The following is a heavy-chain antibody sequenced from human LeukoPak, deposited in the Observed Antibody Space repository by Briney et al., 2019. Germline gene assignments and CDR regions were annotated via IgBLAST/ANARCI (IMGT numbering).Heavy chain of an antibody. CDR1: GFTVSSNY. CDR3: ARSTVTTSFRAFDI. V-gene: IGHV4-38-2*01. Sequence: GSLRLSCAASGFTVSSNYMSWVRQAPGKGLEWIGSIYHSGSTYYNPSLKSRVTISVDTSKNQFSLKLSSVTAADTAVYYCARSTVTTSFRAFDIWGQGTMVTVSS. J-gene: IGHJ3*02. CDR2: IYHSGST. D-gene: IGHD4-17*01.